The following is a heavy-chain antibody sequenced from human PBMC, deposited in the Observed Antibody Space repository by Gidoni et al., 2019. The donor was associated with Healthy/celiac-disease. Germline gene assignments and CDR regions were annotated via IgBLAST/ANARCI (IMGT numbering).Heavy chain of an antibody. D-gene: IGHD3-3*01. CDR2: IYYSGST. V-gene: IGHV4-59*01. J-gene: IGHJ4*02. Sequence: QVQLQESGPGLVKPSDTLSLTCTVSGGSISSYYWSWIRQPPGKGLEWIGYIYYSGSTNYNPSLKSRVTISVDTSKNQFSLKLSSVTAADTAVYYCARSDFWSRAFDYWGQGTLVTVSS. CDR1: GGSISSYY. CDR3: ARSDFWSRAFDY.